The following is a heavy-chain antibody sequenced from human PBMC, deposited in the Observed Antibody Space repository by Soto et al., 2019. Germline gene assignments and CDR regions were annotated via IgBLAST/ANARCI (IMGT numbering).Heavy chain of an antibody. V-gene: IGHV3-15*01. D-gene: IGHD3-22*01. CDR3: TTDPIYPPNYYDSSGSDY. CDR1: GFTFSNAW. CDR2: IKSKTDGGTT. J-gene: IGHJ4*02. Sequence: EVQLVESGGGLVKPGGSLRLSCAASGFTFSNAWMSWVRQAPGKGLEWVGRIKSKTDGGTTDYAAPVKGRFTISRDDSKNTLYLQMNSLKTEDTAVYYCTTDPIYPPNYYDSSGSDYWGQGTLVTVSS.